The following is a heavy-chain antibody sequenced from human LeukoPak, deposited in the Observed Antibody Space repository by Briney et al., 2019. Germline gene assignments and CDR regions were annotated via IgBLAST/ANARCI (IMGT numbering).Heavy chain of an antibody. CDR3: ARVPLYDSSGYYLLDY. CDR1: GYTFTGYY. V-gene: IGHV1-2*02. Sequence: GASVKVSCKASGYTFTGYYMHWVRQAPGQGLEWMGWINPNSGGTNYAQKFQGRVTMTRDTSISTAYMELSRLRSDDTAVYYCARVPLYDSSGYYLLDYWGQGTLVTVSS. D-gene: IGHD3-22*01. J-gene: IGHJ4*02. CDR2: INPNSGGT.